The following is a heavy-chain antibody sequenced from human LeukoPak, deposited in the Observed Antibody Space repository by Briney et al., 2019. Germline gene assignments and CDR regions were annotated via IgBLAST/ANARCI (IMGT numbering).Heavy chain of an antibody. V-gene: IGHV4-59*12. CDR3: ARLRAAAGPPYYYYYMDV. D-gene: IGHD6-13*01. J-gene: IGHJ6*03. Sequence: SETLSLTCTVSGGSISSYYWSWIRQPPGKGLEWIGYIYYSGSTNYNPSLKSRVTISVDTSKNQFSLKLSSVTAADTAVYYCARLRAAAGPPYYYYYMDVWGKGTTVTVSS. CDR1: GGSISSYY. CDR2: IYYSGST.